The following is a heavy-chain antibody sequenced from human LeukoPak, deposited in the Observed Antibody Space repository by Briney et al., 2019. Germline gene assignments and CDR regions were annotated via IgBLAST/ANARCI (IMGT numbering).Heavy chain of an antibody. Sequence: SGTLSLTCAVSGGSISSSNSWSWVRQPPGKGLEWIGEIYHSGSTNYNPSLKSRVTISVDKSKNQFSLKLSSVTAADTAVYYCARDRDGTLGEEGDYWGQGTLVTVSS. V-gene: IGHV4-4*02. CDR1: GGSISSSNS. J-gene: IGHJ4*02. CDR2: IYHSGST. D-gene: IGHD3-10*01. CDR3: ARDRDGTLGEEGDY.